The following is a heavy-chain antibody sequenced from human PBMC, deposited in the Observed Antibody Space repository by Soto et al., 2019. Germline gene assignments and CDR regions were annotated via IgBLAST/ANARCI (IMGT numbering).Heavy chain of an antibody. J-gene: IGHJ4*02. CDR1: GVSLNSGHYY. D-gene: IGHD2-15*01. Sequence: SETLSLTCSVSGVSLNSGHYYWVWIRQSPGKGLAWIASVYYDESTYYNPSLKSRVAISIDKPKNQFALTLKSVTAADTAVYYCGKVLIGATRHTDVDSWGQGALVTVSS. V-gene: IGHV4-39*01. CDR3: GKVLIGATRHTDVDS. CDR2: VYYDEST.